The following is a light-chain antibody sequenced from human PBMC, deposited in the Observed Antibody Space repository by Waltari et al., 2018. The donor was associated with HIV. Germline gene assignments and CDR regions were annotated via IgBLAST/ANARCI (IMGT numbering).Light chain of an antibody. V-gene: IGLV1-47*01. CDR1: SSNIGSKS. J-gene: IGLJ3*02. CDR3: ATWDDSLSGWV. CDR2: RNN. Sequence: QSVLTQPPSASGTPGQRVTISCSGGSSNIGSKSVYCYQQLPGTAPKLLMYRNNQRPSGVPDRFSGSKSGTSASLAISGLRSEDEADYFCATWDDSLSGWVFGGGTNLTVL.